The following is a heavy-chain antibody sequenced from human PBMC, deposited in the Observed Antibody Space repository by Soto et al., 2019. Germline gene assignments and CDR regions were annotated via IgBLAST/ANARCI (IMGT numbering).Heavy chain of an antibody. V-gene: IGHV3-15*07. CDR1: GLKFSDAG. D-gene: IGHD6-19*01. CDR2: IKSKGGGETK. J-gene: IGHJ4*02. Sequence: EVQLVESGGGLVQPGDSLRLSCAVSGLKFSDAGMNWVRQAPGKGLEWVGRIKSKGGGETKDYAAPVKGGFAFSGDDSSDALDLQWNSRRIEYTVVYYCAWENSGRFRTDHLGQGTPVTVS. CDR3: AWENSGRFRTDH.